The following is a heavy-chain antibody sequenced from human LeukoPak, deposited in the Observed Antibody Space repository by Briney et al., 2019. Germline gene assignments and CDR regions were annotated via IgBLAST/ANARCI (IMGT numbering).Heavy chain of an antibody. V-gene: IGHV1-69*06. D-gene: IGHD6-19*01. Sequence: SVKVSCKASGGTFSSYAISWVRQAPGQGLEWMGGIIPIFGTANYAQKFQGRVTITADKSTSTAYMELRSLRSDDTAVYYCARAPFSSGWYLPWGYMDVWGKGTTVTISS. CDR2: IIPIFGTA. CDR1: GGTFSSYA. CDR3: ARAPFSSGWYLPWGYMDV. J-gene: IGHJ6*03.